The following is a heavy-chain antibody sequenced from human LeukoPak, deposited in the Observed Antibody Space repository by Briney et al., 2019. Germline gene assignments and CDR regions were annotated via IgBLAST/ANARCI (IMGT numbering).Heavy chain of an antibody. CDR3: YWDGK. CDR2: INSDGSNR. D-gene: IGHD1-1*01. CDR1: GFTFTNYW. V-gene: IGHV3-74*01. J-gene: IGHJ4*02. Sequence: GGSLRLSCAASGFTFTNYWMHWIRQSQAKGLVWVAGINSDGSNRRYADSVKGRFTISRDDAKNTVYLQMNGLRAEDTAVYYFYWDGKWGPGTLVTVSS.